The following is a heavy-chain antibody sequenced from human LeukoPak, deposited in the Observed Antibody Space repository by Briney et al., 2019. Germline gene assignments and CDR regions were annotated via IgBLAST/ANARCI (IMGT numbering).Heavy chain of an antibody. J-gene: IGHJ3*02. CDR2: ISASGGST. Sequence: QSGGSLRLSCAASGFTFSSYAMSWVRQAPGKGLEWVASISASGGSTYYADSVKGRFTISRDNSKNTLYLQMNSLRVEDTAVYYCARGLFLSGYLDAFDIWGQGTVVTVSS. CDR1: GFTFSSYA. CDR3: ARGLFLSGYLDAFDI. D-gene: IGHD3-22*01. V-gene: IGHV3-23*01.